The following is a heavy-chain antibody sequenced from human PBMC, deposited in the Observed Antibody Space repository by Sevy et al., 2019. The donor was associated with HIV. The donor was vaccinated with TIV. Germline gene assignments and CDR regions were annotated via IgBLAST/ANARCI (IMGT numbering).Heavy chain of an antibody. CDR1: GFSFDSYG. V-gene: IGHV3-23*01. CDR3: AKGRGGHYDPDEIAYYFYYYNMDV. J-gene: IGHJ6*03. D-gene: IGHD3-22*01. CDR2: ISGSGTRT. Sequence: GGFLRLSCAVSGFSFDSYGMTWVRQAPGKGLEWVSAISGSGTRTYYADSVKGRFIISRDNSKNTLDLQMNSLRVEDTAIYYCAKGRGGHYDPDEIAYYFYYYNMDVWGKGTTVTVSS.